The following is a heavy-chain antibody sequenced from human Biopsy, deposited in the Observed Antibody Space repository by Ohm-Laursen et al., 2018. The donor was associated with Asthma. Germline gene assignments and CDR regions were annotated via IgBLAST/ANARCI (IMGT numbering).Heavy chain of an antibody. V-gene: IGHV1-2*06. CDR3: ARGQKSPGNRWFDP. CDR1: GFTFMGYH. Sequence: GASVNSCKASGFTFMGYHIFWMRQAPGQGLEWMGRINPNGGATHYAQKFQGRVTLSRDTSISTAYMDLSALRSDDTAVYYCARGQKSPGNRWFDPWGQGTLVTVSS. CDR2: INPNGGAT. D-gene: IGHD1-14*01. J-gene: IGHJ5*02.